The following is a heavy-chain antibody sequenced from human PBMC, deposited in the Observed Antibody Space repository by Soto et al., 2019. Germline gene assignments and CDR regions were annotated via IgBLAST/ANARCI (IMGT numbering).Heavy chain of an antibody. Sequence: SETLSLTCTVSGGSVSNSNYYWGWIRQSPGKGLEWIGSVYYRGRSYSKSSVKSRVTISVDTSKNTLYLQMNSLRAEDTAVYYCHTSIDGSIYYFDYWGQGTLVTVSS. D-gene: IGHD3-3*01. CDR3: HTSIDGSIYYFDY. CDR1: GGSVSNSNYY. CDR2: VYYRGRS. J-gene: IGHJ4*02. V-gene: IGHV4-39*01.